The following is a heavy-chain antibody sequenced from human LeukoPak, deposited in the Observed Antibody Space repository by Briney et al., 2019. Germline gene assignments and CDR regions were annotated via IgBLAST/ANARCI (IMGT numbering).Heavy chain of an antibody. V-gene: IGHV4-39*01. CDR2: FYYSGTT. D-gene: IGHD3-16*01. CDR1: GGSISSSSPY. CDR3: SRQRGLRAIFDS. Sequence: SETLSLTCTVSGGSISSSSPYWGWIRQPPGKGLEWIGSFYYSGTTYYNPSLKSRLTISGDTSKKQFSLKLSSVTAVDTAVYYCSRQRGLRAIFDSWGQGTLVTVSS. J-gene: IGHJ4*02.